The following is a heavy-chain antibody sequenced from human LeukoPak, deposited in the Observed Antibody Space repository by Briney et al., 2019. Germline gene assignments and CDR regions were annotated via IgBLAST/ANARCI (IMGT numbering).Heavy chain of an antibody. Sequence: SETLSLTCTVSGDSISSNTYYWGWIRQPPGKGLEWIGSVYYSGSTYYNPSLESRVTISVDTSKNQFSLKLSSVTAADMAVYYCARHTGGWSPFDYWGQGTLVTVSS. CDR2: VYYSGST. D-gene: IGHD6-19*01. V-gene: IGHV4-39*01. CDR1: GDSISSNTYY. CDR3: ARHTGGWSPFDY. J-gene: IGHJ4*02.